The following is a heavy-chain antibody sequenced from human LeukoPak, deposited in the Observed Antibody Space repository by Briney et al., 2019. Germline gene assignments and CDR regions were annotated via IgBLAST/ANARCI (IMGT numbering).Heavy chain of an antibody. Sequence: SQTLSLTCTVPGGSISSGGYYWSWIRQHPGKGLEWIGYIYYSGSTYYNPSLKSRVTISVDTSKNQFSLKLSSVTAADTAVYYCASLYGDYGSWFDPWGQGTLVTVSS. CDR3: ASLYGDYGSWFDP. V-gene: IGHV4-31*03. CDR1: GGSISSGGYY. CDR2: IYYSGST. D-gene: IGHD4-17*01. J-gene: IGHJ5*02.